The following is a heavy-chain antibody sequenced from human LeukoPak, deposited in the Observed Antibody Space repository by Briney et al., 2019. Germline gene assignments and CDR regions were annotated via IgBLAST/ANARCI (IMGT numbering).Heavy chain of an antibody. D-gene: IGHD6-19*01. J-gene: IGHJ1*01. CDR2: INPNSGGT. CDR1: GYTFTGYY. CDR3: ARVFAVAGTRRVYFQH. Sequence: ASVKASCKASGYTFTGYYMHWVRQAPGQGLEWMGWINPNSGGTNYAQKFQGRVTMTRDTSISTAYMELSRLRSDDTAVHYCARVFAVAGTRRVYFQHWGQGTLVTVSS. V-gene: IGHV1-2*02.